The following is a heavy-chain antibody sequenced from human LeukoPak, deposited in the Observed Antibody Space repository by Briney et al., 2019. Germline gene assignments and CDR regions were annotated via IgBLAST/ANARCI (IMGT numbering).Heavy chain of an antibody. CDR2: ISGSGGST. J-gene: IGHJ4*02. CDR3: AKDEGAAGTSDYFDY. D-gene: IGHD6-13*01. CDR1: GFTFSNYA. Sequence: GGSLRLSCAASGFTFSNYAMSWVRQAPGKGLEWVSAISGSGGSTYYADSVKGRFTISRDNSKNTLYLQMNSLRTEDTAIYYCAKDEGAAGTSDYFDYWGQGTLVTVSS. V-gene: IGHV3-23*01.